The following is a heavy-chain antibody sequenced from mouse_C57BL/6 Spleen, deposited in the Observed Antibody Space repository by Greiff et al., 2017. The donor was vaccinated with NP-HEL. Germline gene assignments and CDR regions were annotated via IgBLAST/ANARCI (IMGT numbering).Heavy chain of an antibody. J-gene: IGHJ2*01. V-gene: IGHV1-80*01. D-gene: IGHD2-5*01. CDR2: IYPGDGDT. Sequence: QVQLKQSGAELVKPGASVKISCKASGYAFSSYWMNWVKQRPGKGLEWIGQIYPGDGDTNYNGKFKGKATLTADKSSSTAYMQLSSLTSEDSAVYFCARSGYYSNYEGFDYWGQGTTLTVSS. CDR1: GYAFSSYW. CDR3: ARSGYYSNYEGFDY.